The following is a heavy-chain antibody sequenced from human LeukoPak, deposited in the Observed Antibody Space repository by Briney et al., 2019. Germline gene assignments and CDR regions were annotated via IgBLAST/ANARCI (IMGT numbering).Heavy chain of an antibody. CDR3: ARGLTVTTRGMDY. CDR1: GGSISSYY. Sequence: PSETLSLTCTVSGGSISSYYWSWIRQPPGKGLEWIGYIYYSGSTNYNPSLKSRVTISVDTSKNQFSLKLSSATAADTAVYYCARGLTVTTRGMDYWGQGTLVTVSS. D-gene: IGHD4-17*01. CDR2: IYYSGST. J-gene: IGHJ4*02. V-gene: IGHV4-59*01.